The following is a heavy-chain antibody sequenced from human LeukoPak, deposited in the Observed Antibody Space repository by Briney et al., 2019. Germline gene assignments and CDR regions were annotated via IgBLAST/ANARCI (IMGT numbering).Heavy chain of an antibody. Sequence: ASVTVSCKASGYTFTSYGISWVRQAPGQGLEWMGWISAYNGNTNYAQKLQGRVTMTTDTSTSTAYMELRSLRSDDTAVYYCARGKRGSYGLYYYYMDVWGKGTTVTVSS. CDR3: ARGKRGSYGLYYYYMDV. CDR1: GYTFTSYG. J-gene: IGHJ6*03. CDR2: ISAYNGNT. D-gene: IGHD3-16*01. V-gene: IGHV1-18*01.